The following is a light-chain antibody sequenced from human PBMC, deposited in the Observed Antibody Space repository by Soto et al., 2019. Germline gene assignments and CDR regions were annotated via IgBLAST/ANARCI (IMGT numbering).Light chain of an antibody. CDR3: QQLNSYPTT. CDR1: QGISSY. V-gene: IGKV1-9*01. CDR2: AAS. J-gene: IGKJ1*01. Sequence: DIQLTQSPSFLSASVGDRVTITCRASQGISSYLAWYQQKPGKAPKLLIYAASTLQSGVPSRFSGSGSGTEFTLTISSLQPEDFATYYCQQLNSYPTTFGQGTKVE.